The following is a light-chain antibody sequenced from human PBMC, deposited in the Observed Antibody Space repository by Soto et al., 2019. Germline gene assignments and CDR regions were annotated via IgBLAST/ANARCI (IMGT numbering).Light chain of an antibody. Sequence: QAVVTQEPSLTVSPGGTVTLTCGSSTGAVTSGHFPYWFQQKPGQAPRTLISDTSDKHSWTPARFSGSLLGGKAAPTLSGAQSEDEADYYCLLFYSGAYVFGTGTKVTVL. CDR2: DTS. CDR3: LLFYSGAYV. J-gene: IGLJ1*01. V-gene: IGLV7-46*01. CDR1: TGAVTSGHF.